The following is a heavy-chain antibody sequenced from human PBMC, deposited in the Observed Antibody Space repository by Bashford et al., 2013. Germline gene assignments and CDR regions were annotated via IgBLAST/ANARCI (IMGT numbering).Heavy chain of an antibody. J-gene: IGHJ4*02. V-gene: IGHV1-8*01. Sequence: VASVKVYLQGFWIHVQQLRYQLGAAGPGQGLEWVGWMNPNSVNTGLADNFKGRVTMTSDASTSTVYMEMSHLTSEDTAVYFCARASSSWSKFDYWGQGTLVTVSS. D-gene: IGHD6-13*01. CDR2: MNPNSVNT. CDR1: IHVQQLR. CDR3: ARASSSWSKFDY.